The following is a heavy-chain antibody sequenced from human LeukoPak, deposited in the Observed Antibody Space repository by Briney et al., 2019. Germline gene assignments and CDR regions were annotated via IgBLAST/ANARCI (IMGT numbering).Heavy chain of an antibody. CDR1: GFTFSNYG. V-gene: IGHV3-30*02. J-gene: IGHJ6*02. CDR3: AKKREQWLVRYYYYGMDV. CDR2: MWYDGTNK. Sequence: GGSLRLSCAASGFTFSNYGMHWVRQAPGKGLEWVAVMWYDGTNKYYADSVKGRFTISRDNSKNTLYLQMNSLRAEDTAVYYCAKKREQWLVRYYYYGMDVWGQGTTVTVSS. D-gene: IGHD6-19*01.